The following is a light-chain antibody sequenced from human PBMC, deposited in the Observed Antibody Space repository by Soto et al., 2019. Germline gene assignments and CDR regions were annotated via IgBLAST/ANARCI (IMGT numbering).Light chain of an antibody. Sequence: DILGTQSPGTLSLSPGERATLSCRASQSVSNNYLAWYQQKPGQAPRLLIYDASNRATGIPARFSGSGSGTDFTLTISSLEPEDFAVYYCQQRSNWPPWTFGQGTKVDIK. V-gene: IGKV3-11*01. J-gene: IGKJ1*01. CDR3: QQRSNWPPWT. CDR2: DAS. CDR1: QSVSNNY.